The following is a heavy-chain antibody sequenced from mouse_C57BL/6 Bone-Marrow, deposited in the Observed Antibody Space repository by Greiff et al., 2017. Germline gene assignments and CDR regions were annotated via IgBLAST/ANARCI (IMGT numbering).Heavy chain of an antibody. V-gene: IGHV1-7*01. CDR2: INPSGGYT. CDR3: DSWSAYDWNFDV. J-gene: IGHJ1*03. CDR1: GYTFTSYW. D-gene: IGHD2-12*01. Sequence: QVQLQQSGAELVTPGASVTLSCKASGYTFTSYWMHWVNQRPGQGLEWIGDINPSGGYTKYNQKFKDKATLNADKSSTTAYMQLSSLTYEDSAVYYCDSWSAYDWNFDVGGTGTTVTVSS.